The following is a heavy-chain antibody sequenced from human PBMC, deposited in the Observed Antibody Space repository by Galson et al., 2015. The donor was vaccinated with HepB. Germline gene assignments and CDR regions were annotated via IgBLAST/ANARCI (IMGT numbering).Heavy chain of an antibody. J-gene: IGHJ5*02. CDR1: EFTFSNYG. CDR3: ARGGSSNWFDP. V-gene: IGHV3-23*01. CDR2: ISGSGGTT. Sequence: SLRLSCAASEFTFSNYGMSWVRQAPGKGLEWVSSISGSGGTTYYADSVKGRFTISRDNPKNTVYLQMNSLRADDTAVYYCARGGSSNWFDPWGQGTLATVSS. D-gene: IGHD6-6*01.